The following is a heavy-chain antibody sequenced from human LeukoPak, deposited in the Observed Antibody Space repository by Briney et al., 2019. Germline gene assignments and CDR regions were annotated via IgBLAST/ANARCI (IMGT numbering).Heavy chain of an antibody. CDR2: ISGSSSDI. D-gene: IGHD1-26*01. Sequence: GESLRLSCAGSEFTFSSYSMNWVRQAPGKGLEWASSISGSSSDIYYADSVKGRFTISRDNAKNSLYLQMKSLRAEDTAVYYCARRGYHDYSGFDYWGQGTLVTVSS. V-gene: IGHV3-21*01. J-gene: IGHJ4*02. CDR3: ARRGYHDYSGFDY. CDR1: EFTFSSYS.